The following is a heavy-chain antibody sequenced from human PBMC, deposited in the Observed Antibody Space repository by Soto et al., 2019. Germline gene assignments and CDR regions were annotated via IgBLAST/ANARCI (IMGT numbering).Heavy chain of an antibody. CDR1: GGSISSYY. Sequence: SETLSLTCTVSGGSISSYYWSWIRQPPGKGLEWIGGIYDSGSTNYNPSLKSRVTISVDTSKNQVSVKLSPVTAADTDVSYCARALGAVGGAAFDIWGQGTMVTVSS. CDR2: IYDSGST. J-gene: IGHJ3*02. V-gene: IGHV4-59*01. CDR3: ARALGAVGGAAFDI. D-gene: IGHD6-19*01.